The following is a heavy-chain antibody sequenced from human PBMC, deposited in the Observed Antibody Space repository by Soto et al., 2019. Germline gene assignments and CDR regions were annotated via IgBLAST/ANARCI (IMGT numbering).Heavy chain of an antibody. CDR2: INPNSGGT. CDR3: ERAADSSGPYWYFDL. J-gene: IGHJ2*01. D-gene: IGHD3-22*01. V-gene: IGHV1-2*04. CDR1: GYTFTGYY. Sequence: QVQLVQSGAEVKKPGASVKVSCKASGYTFTGYYMHWVRQAPGQGLEWMGWINPNSGGTNYAQKFQGWVTMTRDTSISTAYMELSRLSSDDTAVSYCERAADSSGPYWYFDLWGRGTLVTVSS.